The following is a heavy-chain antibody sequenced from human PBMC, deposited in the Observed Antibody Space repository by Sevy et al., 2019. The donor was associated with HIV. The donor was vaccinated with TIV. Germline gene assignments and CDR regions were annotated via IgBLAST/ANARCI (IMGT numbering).Heavy chain of an antibody. CDR2: ISTNGNSA. CDR3: LKDQENNYYYGSGTYFDP. J-gene: IGHJ5*02. Sequence: GGSLRLSCSASGFTFSSYALYWVRQAPGKKMEYVSVISTNGNSAYYADSVKGRFTISRDNSKNTLYLQMRSLRSEDTAMYYCLKDQENNYYYGSGTYFDPWGQGTLVTVSS. D-gene: IGHD3-10*01. V-gene: IGHV3-64D*06. CDR1: GFTFSSYA.